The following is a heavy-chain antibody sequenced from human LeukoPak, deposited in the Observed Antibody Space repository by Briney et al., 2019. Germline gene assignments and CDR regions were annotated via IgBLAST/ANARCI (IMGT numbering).Heavy chain of an antibody. V-gene: IGHV1-46*01. J-gene: IGHJ4*02. CDR2: INPSGGSI. Sequence: ASVKVSCKASGYIFTSYYMYWVRQAPGQGLEWMGIINPSGGSIRYAQKFQGRVTMTRDTSTSTVYMELSSLRSDDTAVYYCARDLLQYFDWLTMAGYWGQGTLVSVSS. CDR3: ARDLLQYFDWLTMAGY. CDR1: GYIFTSYY. D-gene: IGHD3-9*01.